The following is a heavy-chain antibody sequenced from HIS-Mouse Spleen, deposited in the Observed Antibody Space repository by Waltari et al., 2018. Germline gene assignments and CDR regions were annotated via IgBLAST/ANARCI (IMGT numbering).Heavy chain of an antibody. Sequence: QVQLQESGPGLVKPSETLSLTCTVFGGSISSYYWSWIRQPPGKGLEWIGYYSGGTNCNPTRKSGVTISVDTAKNQFSLKLSSVTAADTAVYYCARASRDLLLPRYFDLWGRGTLVTVSS. CDR2: YYSGGT. V-gene: IGHV4-59*01. CDR1: GGSISSYY. J-gene: IGHJ2*01. CDR3: ARASRDLLLPRYFDL.